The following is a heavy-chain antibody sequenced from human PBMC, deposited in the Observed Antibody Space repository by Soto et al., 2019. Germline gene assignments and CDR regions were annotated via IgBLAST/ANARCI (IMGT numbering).Heavy chain of an antibody. CDR3: ASAPGCTSCPYNSYHMDV. D-gene: IGHD2-2*01. CDR1: GFTVISNY. Sequence: GGSLRLSCAASGFTVISNYMSWVRQAPGRGLEWVSVIYSGGSTYNEDYVKDRYTISRDNSKNTLYHQMSSLRAKDTAVYYCASAPGCTSCPYNSYHMDVWGKGTTVTVSS. CDR2: IYSGGST. V-gene: IGHV3-66*01. J-gene: IGHJ6*03.